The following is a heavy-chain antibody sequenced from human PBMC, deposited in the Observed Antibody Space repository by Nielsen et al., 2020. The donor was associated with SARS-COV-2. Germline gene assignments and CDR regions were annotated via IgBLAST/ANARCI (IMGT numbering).Heavy chain of an antibody. D-gene: IGHD5-24*01. Sequence: SETLSLTCTVSGGSISSNNYYWGCIRQSPEKGLEWIGSIFYSGTTYNNPSLQSRVSMSVDTSKNQFSLKVNSVTAADTAVYYCVRIDMATISVDYWGRGTLVTVSS. CDR2: IFYSGTT. CDR1: GGSISSNNYY. J-gene: IGHJ4*02. V-gene: IGHV4-39*07. CDR3: VRIDMATISVDY.